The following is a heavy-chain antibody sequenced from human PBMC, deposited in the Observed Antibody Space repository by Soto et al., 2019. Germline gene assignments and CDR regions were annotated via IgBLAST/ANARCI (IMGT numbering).Heavy chain of an antibody. CDR1: GASVSSGAYY. V-gene: IGHV4-61*08. D-gene: IGHD2-21*02. CDR3: ARGWAVVTPIGILVKWFDP. CDR2: ISFSGST. J-gene: IGHJ5*02. Sequence: SETLSLTCTVSGASVSSGAYYWSWIRRPPGKGLEWIGYISFSGSTNYNPSLKSRVTISVDTSKSQFSLKLSSVTAADTAVYYCARGWAVVTPIGILVKWFDPWGQGTLVTVSS.